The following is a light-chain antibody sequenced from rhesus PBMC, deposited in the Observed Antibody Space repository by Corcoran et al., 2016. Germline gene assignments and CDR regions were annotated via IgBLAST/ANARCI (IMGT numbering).Light chain of an antibody. V-gene: IGKV3-42*03. CDR3: QQYSIWPLT. CDR2: GAS. CDR1: QSVSSN. J-gene: IGKJ4*01. Sequence: EIVMTQSPATLSLSPGERATLSCRASQSVSSNLAWYQLKPGQAPSLLIYGASSWATGIPDRFSGSGSVTDFTLTISSLEPEEFAVYYCQQYSIWPLTFGGGTKVEIK.